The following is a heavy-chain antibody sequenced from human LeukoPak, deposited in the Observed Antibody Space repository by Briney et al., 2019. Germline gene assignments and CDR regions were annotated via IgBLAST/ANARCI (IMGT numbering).Heavy chain of an antibody. CDR2: TSYSGST. V-gene: IGHV4-61*01. Sequence: SETLSLSCTVSGGSVSSGSYYWSWIRQPPGKGLEWIGFTSYSGSTNYNPSLKSRVTISADTSKNQFSLNLSSVTAADTALYYCARVPGSGTAANWGQGTMVSVSS. D-gene: IGHD1-7*01. CDR1: GGSVSSGSYY. CDR3: ARVPGSGTAAN. J-gene: IGHJ3*01.